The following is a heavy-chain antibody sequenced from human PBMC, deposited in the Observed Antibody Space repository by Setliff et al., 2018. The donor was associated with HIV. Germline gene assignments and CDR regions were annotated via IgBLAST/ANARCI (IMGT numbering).Heavy chain of an antibody. CDR1: GFTFSTHY. J-gene: IGHJ6*03. CDR2: ISSSSSYI. D-gene: IGHD3-10*01. V-gene: IGHV3-21*01. Sequence: PGGSLRLSCAASGFTFSTHYMSWVRQAPGKGLEWVSSISSSSSYIFYADSVKGRFSISRDNAKNSLYLQVNSLRAEDTAVYYCARDRSVEDMVRGVITDYSYYMDVWGRGTTVTVSS. CDR3: ARDRSVEDMVRGVITDYSYYMDV.